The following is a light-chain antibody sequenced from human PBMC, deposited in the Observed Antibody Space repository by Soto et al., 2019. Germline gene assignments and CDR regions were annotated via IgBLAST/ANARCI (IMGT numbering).Light chain of an antibody. V-gene: IGKV3-11*01. J-gene: IGKJ5*01. CDR3: QQRAGSST. CDR1: QSVSNQ. CDR2: DAS. Sequence: EIVLTQSPVTLSLSPGERATLSCRASQSVSNQLAWYQQKPGQAPRLLIYDASRRVTGIPPRFSGSGSGTDFTLTRSSLEPEYFAVYYCQQRAGSSTFGQGTRLEIK.